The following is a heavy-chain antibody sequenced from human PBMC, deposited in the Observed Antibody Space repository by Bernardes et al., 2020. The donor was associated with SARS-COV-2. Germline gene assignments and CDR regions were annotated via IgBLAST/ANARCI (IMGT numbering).Heavy chain of an antibody. CDR2: IWHDGSRV. Sequence: SLRLSCAASGFTFRDYTMHWVRQAPGQGLEWVAVIWHDGSRVYYVDSVKGRFAISRDNSNNTLYLQMNNLRGEDTALYRCATEDGECLEYWGQRTLVTVSS. CDR1: GFTFRDYT. CDR3: ATEDGECLEY. V-gene: IGHV3-33*01. J-gene: IGHJ4*02. D-gene: IGHD4-17*01.